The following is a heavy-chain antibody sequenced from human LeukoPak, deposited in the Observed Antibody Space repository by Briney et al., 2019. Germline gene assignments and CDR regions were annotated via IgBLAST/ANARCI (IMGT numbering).Heavy chain of an antibody. Sequence: GGSLRLSCAASGFTFSNAWMSWVRQAPGKGLEWVGRIKSKTDGGTTDYAAPVKGRFTISRDDSKNTLYLQMNSLKTEDTAVYYCTVVLLWFGELFLPIDYWGQGTLVTVSS. D-gene: IGHD3-10*01. J-gene: IGHJ4*02. CDR1: GFTFSNAW. CDR3: TVVLLWFGELFLPIDY. V-gene: IGHV3-15*01. CDR2: IKSKTDGGTT.